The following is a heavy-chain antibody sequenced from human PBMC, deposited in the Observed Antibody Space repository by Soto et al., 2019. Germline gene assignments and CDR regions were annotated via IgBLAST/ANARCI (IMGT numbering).Heavy chain of an antibody. J-gene: IGHJ3*02. Sequence: GGSLRLSCAASGFIFSPYGMHWVRQAPGKELEWVALIRNDGSDKYYAESVTGRFTISGDNSKNTVYLQMNSLRAEDTALYFCARAPRMAPFDIWGQGTMVTVSS. CDR1: GFIFSPYG. CDR2: IRNDGSDK. V-gene: IGHV3-33*01. CDR3: ARAPRMAPFDI.